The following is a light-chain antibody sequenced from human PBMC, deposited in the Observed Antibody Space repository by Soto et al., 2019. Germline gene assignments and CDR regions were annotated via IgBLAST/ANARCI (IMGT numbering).Light chain of an antibody. CDR3: QQSHSTPT. J-gene: IGKJ4*01. Sequence: DIQMTQSPSSLSASVGDRATITCRASQTISIDLNWYQQKPGKVPTLLISATSTLQSGVPSRFVGSGSGTDFTLTISSLQPEDFATYYCQQSHSTPTFGGGTKVDIK. CDR1: QTISID. V-gene: IGKV1-39*01. CDR2: ATS.